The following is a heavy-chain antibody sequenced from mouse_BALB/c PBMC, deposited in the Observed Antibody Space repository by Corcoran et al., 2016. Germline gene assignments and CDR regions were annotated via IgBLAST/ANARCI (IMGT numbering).Heavy chain of an antibody. Sequence: EIQLQTSGPGLVKPGAPVKVSCTAPGYSITDYNMFWVKQSHGKSMGCSGYIDPYNGGTSYNQKFKGKATLTVDKSSSTAFMHLSSLTSEDSAVYYCARGGDYWGQGTSVTVS. CDR1: GYSITDYN. V-gene: IGHV1S135*01. J-gene: IGHJ4*01. CDR3: ARGGDY. CDR2: IDPYNGGT.